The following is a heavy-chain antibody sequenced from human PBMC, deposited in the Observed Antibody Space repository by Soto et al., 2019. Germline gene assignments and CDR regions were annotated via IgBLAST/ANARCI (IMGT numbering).Heavy chain of an antibody. J-gene: IGHJ4*02. D-gene: IGHD2-21*01. V-gene: IGHV3-11*01. CDR2: ISSSGSTK. CDR1: GFTFSDYY. CDR3: AREDTPGFLWY. Sequence: GGSLRLSCAASGFTFSDYYMTWIRQAPGKGLEWVSYISSSGSTKSYADSVKGRFTISRDNAKNSLYLQMNSLRAEDTAVYYCAREDTPGFLWYWGQGTLVTVSS.